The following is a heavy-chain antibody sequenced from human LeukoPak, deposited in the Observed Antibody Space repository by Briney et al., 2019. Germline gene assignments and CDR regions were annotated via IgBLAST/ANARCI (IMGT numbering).Heavy chain of an antibody. CDR1: GGSFSGYS. V-gene: IGHV4-34*01. J-gene: IGHJ5*02. CDR3: ARGAAAGNWFDP. D-gene: IGHD2-15*01. Sequence: PSETLSLTCAVYGGSFSGYSWNWVRQSPEKGLEWIGEINHSGSTNFNPSLKSRVTISVDTSKNQFSLKVPSVTAADTAIYYCARGAAAGNWFDPWRQGTLVTVSS. CDR2: INHSGST.